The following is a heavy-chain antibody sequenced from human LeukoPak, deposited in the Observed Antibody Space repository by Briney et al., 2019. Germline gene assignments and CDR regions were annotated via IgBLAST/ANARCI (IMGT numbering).Heavy chain of an antibody. CDR2: IYTSGST. V-gene: IGHV4-61*02. J-gene: IGHJ3*02. CDR1: GGSISSGSYY. CDR3: ARVSSWDAFDI. D-gene: IGHD6-13*01. Sequence: SETLSLTCAVSGGSISSGSYYWSWIRQPAGKGLEWIGRIYTSGSTNYNPSLKSRVTISVDTSKNQFSLKLSSVTAADTAVYYCARVSSWDAFDIWGQGTMVTVSS.